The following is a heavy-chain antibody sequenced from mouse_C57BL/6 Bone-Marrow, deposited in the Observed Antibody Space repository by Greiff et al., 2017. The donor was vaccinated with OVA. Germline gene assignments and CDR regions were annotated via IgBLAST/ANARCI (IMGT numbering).Heavy chain of an antibody. CDR2: INPNNGGT. CDR3: ARSRTTVVGGNFDY. Sequence: EVQLQQSGPELVKPGASVKIPCKASGYTFTDYNMDWVKQSHGKSLEWIGDINPNNGGTIYNQKFKGKATLTVDKSSSTAYMELRSLTSEDTAVYYCARSRTTVVGGNFDYWGQGTTLTVSS. CDR1: GYTFTDYN. J-gene: IGHJ2*01. D-gene: IGHD1-1*01. V-gene: IGHV1-18*01.